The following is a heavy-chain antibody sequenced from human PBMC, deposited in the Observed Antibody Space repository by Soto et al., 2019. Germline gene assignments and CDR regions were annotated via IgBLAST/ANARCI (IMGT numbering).Heavy chain of an antibody. CDR3: ASSEVVAATAITFDD. CDR2: IYHSGST. CDR1: GGSISSSNW. J-gene: IGHJ4*02. V-gene: IGHV4-4*02. Sequence: QVQLQESGPGLVKPSGTLSLTCAVSGGSISSSNWWSWVRQPPGKGLEWIGEIYHSGSTNYNPSLKSRVTISVDKSKNQFSLKLSSVTAADTAVYYCASSEVVAATAITFDDWGQGTLVTVSS. D-gene: IGHD2-15*01.